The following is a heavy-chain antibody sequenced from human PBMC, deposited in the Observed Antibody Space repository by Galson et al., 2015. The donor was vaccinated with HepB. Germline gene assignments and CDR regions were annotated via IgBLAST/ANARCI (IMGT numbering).Heavy chain of an antibody. CDR1: GFSFSGSW. CDR3: ARGPRYGAFDI. D-gene: IGHD4-17*01. V-gene: IGHV3-7*03. CDR2: IKQDASEK. Sequence: SLRLSCAASGFSFSGSWMSWVRQAPGKGLEWVANIKQDASEKYYVDFVKGRFAIPRDNAKTSLYLQMNSLGAEDTAVYYCARGPRYGAFDIWGQGTMVTVSS. J-gene: IGHJ3*02.